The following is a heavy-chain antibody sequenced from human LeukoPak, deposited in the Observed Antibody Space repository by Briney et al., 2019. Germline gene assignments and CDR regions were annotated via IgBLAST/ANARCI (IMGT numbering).Heavy chain of an antibody. J-gene: IGHJ5*02. D-gene: IGHD6-6*01. CDR3: ARDEYSSSSGLDP. Sequence: GGFLRLSCAASGFTFSSYEMNWVRQAPGKGLEWVSYISSSGSTIYYADSVKGRFTISRDNAKNSLYLQMNSLRAEDTAVYYCARDEYSSSSGLDPWGQGTLVTVSS. CDR2: ISSSGSTI. CDR1: GFTFSSYE. V-gene: IGHV3-48*03.